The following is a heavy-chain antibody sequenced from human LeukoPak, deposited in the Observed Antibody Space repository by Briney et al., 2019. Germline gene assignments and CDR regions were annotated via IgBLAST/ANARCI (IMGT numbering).Heavy chain of an antibody. Sequence: PGGSLRLSCAASGFTFSSYDMHWVRQATGKGLEWVSAIGTAGDTYYPGSVKGRFTISRENAKNSLYLQMNSLRAGDTAVYYCARGTPDHIMITFGGVIVNAFDIWGQGTMVTVSS. D-gene: IGHD3-16*02. J-gene: IGHJ3*02. CDR1: GFTFSSYD. V-gene: IGHV3-13*01. CDR2: IGTAGDT. CDR3: ARGTPDHIMITFGGVIVNAFDI.